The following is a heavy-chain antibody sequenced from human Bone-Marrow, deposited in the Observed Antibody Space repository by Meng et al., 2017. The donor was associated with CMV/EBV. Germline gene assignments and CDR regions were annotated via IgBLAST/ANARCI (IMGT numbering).Heavy chain of an antibody. CDR3: AKGDGSGTLFGY. V-gene: IGHV3-30*02. CDR2: IRYDGSNK. CDR1: GFTFSSYG. D-gene: IGHD3-10*01. Sequence: GESLKISCAASGFTFSSYGMHWVRQAPGKGLEWVAFIRYDGSNKYYADSVKGRFTISRDNSKNTLYLQMNSLRAEDTAVYYCAKGDGSGTLFGYWGQGTLVTASS. J-gene: IGHJ4*02.